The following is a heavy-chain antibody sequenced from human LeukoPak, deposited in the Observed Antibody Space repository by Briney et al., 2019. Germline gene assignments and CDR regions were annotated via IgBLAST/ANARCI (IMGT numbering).Heavy chain of an antibody. CDR2: ISGSSATT. CDR3: AKDGPIFGVDPTWFAR. D-gene: IGHD3-3*01. J-gene: IGHJ5*02. V-gene: IGHV3-23*01. CDR1: GFTFRHYA. Sequence: GGSLRLSCAACGFTFRHYAMSWVRQAPGKGPEWVSSISGSSATTYYADSVKGRFSISRNNSQNTLFLQMNSLRADDTAVYFFAKDGPIFGVDPTWFARWGQGTLVTVSS.